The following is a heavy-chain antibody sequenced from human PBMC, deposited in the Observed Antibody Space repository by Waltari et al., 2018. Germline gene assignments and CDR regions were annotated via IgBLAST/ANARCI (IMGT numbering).Heavy chain of an antibody. J-gene: IGHJ1*01. CDR1: GGSISTNST. D-gene: IGHD4-17*01. Sequence: QLQLQESGPGLVKPSETLSLTCTVSGGSISTNSTWGWIRQPPGKGLEWMGNMQYRGSTFYNPSLKSRVTISLDTSKNQFSLRLSSVGAADTAVYFCGRIAFGDDGGYFQHWGQGTLVTVSS. CDR3: GRIAFGDDGGYFQH. CDR2: MQYRGST. V-gene: IGHV4-39*01.